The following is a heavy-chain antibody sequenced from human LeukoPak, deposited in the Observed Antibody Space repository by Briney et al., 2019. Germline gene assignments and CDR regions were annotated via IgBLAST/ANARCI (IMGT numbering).Heavy chain of an antibody. Sequence: ASVKVSCKASGYTFTGYYMHWVRQAPGQGLEWMGWISPNSGGTNYAQKFQGRVTMTRDTSISTAYMELSRLRSDDTAVYYCAREEIAAAGPSFDYWGQGTLVTVSS. CDR2: ISPNSGGT. D-gene: IGHD6-13*01. V-gene: IGHV1-2*02. J-gene: IGHJ4*02. CDR1: GYTFTGYY. CDR3: AREEIAAAGPSFDY.